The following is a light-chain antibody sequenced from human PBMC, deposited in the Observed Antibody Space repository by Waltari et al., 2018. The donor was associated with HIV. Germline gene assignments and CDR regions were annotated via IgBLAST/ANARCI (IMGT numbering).Light chain of an antibody. CDR1: SSDIGGYDH. CDR2: GVS. J-gene: IGLJ3*02. V-gene: IGLV2-14*03. CDR3: SSFTSGTTWV. Sequence: QSALTQPASVSGSPGQSITISCTGTSSDIGGYDHVCWYQQHPGRAPKLKIYGVSNRPSGGSDRFSGSKSGNTASLTISGLQTEDEADYYCSSFTSGTTWVFGGGTKVTVL.